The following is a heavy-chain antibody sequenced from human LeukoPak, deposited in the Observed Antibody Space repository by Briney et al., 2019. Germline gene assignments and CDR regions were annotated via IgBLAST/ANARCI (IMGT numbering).Heavy chain of an antibody. V-gene: IGHV5-10-1*01. CDR3: ASQPGYCSSTSCYEYY. D-gene: IGHD2-2*03. Sequence: PGESLRISCKGSGYSFTSYWNSWVRQMPGKGLEGMGRFDPSDSYTNYSPSFQGHVTISADKSISTAYLQWSSLKASDTAMYYCASQPGYCSSTSCYEYYWGQGTLVTVSS. CDR1: GYSFTSYW. J-gene: IGHJ4*02. CDR2: FDPSDSYT.